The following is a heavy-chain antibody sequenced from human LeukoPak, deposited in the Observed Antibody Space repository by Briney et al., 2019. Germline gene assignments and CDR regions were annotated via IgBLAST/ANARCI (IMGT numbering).Heavy chain of an antibody. CDR3: AKDISYGFGWTTHFDY. D-gene: IGHD5-18*01. J-gene: IGHJ4*02. CDR2: ISWDGGST. Sequence: GGSLRLSCAASGFTFDDYTMHWVRQAPGKGLEWVSLISWDGGSTYYADSVKGRFTISRDNSKNSLYLQMNSLRTEDTALYYCAKDISYGFGWTTHFDYWGQGTLVTVSS. V-gene: IGHV3-43*01. CDR1: GFTFDDYT.